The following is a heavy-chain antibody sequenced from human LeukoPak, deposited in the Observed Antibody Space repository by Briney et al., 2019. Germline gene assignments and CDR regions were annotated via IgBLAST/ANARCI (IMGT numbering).Heavy chain of an antibody. D-gene: IGHD3-3*01. CDR1: GYSISSGYY. CDR2: VYHSGST. Sequence: SETLSLTCTVSGYSISSGYYWGWVRQPPGKGLEWIGTVYHSGSTYYNPSPKSRVTISVDKSKNQFSLKLSSVTAADTAVYYCARVAIFGVVIQGMYYFDYWGQGTLVTVSS. CDR3: ARVAIFGVVIQGMYYFDY. J-gene: IGHJ4*02. V-gene: IGHV4-38-2*02.